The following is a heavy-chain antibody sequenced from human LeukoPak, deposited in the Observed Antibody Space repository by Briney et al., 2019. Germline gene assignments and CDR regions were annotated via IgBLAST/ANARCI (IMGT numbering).Heavy chain of an antibody. D-gene: IGHD6-19*01. CDR1: GFTFSSYA. CDR3: SRDLLGWQWPENPYYYYGMDV. V-gene: IGHV3-30-3*01. CDR2: ISYDGSNK. Sequence: GVSLRLSCAASGFTFSSYAMHWVRQAPGKGLEWVAVISYDGSNKYYADSVKGRFTISRDNSKNTLYLQMNSLRAEDTAVYYCSRDLLGWQWPENPYYYYGMDVWGQGTTVTVSS. J-gene: IGHJ6*02.